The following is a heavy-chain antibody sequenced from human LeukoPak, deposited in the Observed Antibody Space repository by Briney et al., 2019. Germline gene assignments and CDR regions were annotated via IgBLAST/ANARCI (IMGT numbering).Heavy chain of an antibody. Sequence: GASVKVSCKTSGYTFPSYAISWVRQAPGQGLEWMGGIIPIFGTANYAQKFQGRVTITADESTSTAYMELSSLRSEDTAVYYCARGIGRYYDSSGYYYYFDYWGQGTLVTVSS. V-gene: IGHV1-69*13. CDR1: GYTFPSYA. J-gene: IGHJ4*02. CDR3: ARGIGRYYDSSGYYYYFDY. D-gene: IGHD3-22*01. CDR2: IIPIFGTA.